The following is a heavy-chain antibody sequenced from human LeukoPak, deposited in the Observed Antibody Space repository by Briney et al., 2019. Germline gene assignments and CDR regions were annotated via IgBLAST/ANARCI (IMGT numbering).Heavy chain of an antibody. V-gene: IGHV3-33*01. CDR2: IWYDGSNK. Sequence: PGRSLRLSCAASGFTFSSYGMHWVRQAPGKGLEWVAVIWYDGSNKYYADSVKGRFTISRDNSKNTLYLQMNSLRAEDTAVYYCARDLGVVATILPGYWGQGTLVTVSS. CDR1: GFTFSSYG. J-gene: IGHJ4*02. CDR3: ARDLGVVATILPGY. D-gene: IGHD5-12*01.